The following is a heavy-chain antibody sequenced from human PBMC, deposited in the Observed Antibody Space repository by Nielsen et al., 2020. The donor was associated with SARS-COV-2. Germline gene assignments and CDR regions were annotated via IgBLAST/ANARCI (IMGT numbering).Heavy chain of an antibody. V-gene: IGHV3-9*01. CDR1: GFTFDDYA. J-gene: IGHJ6*02. CDR3: AKELGSREDYYYGMDV. D-gene: IGHD2-2*01. Sequence: SLKISCAASGFTFDDYAMHWVRQAPGKGLEWVSGISWNSGSIGYADSVKGRFTISRDNAKNSLYLQMNSLRAEDTALYYCAKELGSREDYYYGMDVWGQGTTVTVSS. CDR2: ISWNSGSI.